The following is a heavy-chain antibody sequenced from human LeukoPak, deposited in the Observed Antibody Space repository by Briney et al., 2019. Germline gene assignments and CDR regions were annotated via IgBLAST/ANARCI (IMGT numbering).Heavy chain of an antibody. Sequence: GGSLRLSCAASGFAFSSYSMNWVRQAPGKGLEWVPSISSSSSYIYYADSVKGRFTISRDNAKNSLYLQMNSLRAEDTAVYYCARAISGSYLEFVDYWGQGTLVTVSS. CDR3: ARAISGSYLEFVDY. CDR1: GFAFSSYS. D-gene: IGHD3-10*01. J-gene: IGHJ4*02. V-gene: IGHV3-21*01. CDR2: ISSSSSYI.